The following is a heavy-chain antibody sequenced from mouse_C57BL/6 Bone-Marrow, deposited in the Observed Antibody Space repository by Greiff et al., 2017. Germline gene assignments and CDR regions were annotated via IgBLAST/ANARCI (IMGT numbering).Heavy chain of an antibody. V-gene: IGHV1-4*01. J-gene: IGHJ2*01. Sequence: VKLVESGAELARPGASVKMSCKASGYTFTSYTMHWVKQRPGQGLEWIGYINPSSGYTKYNQKFKDKATLTADKSSSTAYMQLSSLTSEDSAVYYCAQRVYFDYWGQGTTLTVSS. CDR2: INPSSGYT. CDR1: GYTFTSYT. CDR3: AQRVYFDY.